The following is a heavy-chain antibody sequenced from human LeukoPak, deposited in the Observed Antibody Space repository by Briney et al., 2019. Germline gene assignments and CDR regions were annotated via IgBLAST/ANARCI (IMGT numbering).Heavy chain of an antibody. V-gene: IGHV3-30*04. J-gene: IGHJ4*02. CDR1: GFTFGDYA. CDR2: ILEDGTIQ. Sequence: GGSLRLSCTASGFTFGDYAMSWFRQAPGKGLDWVAVILEDGTIQHYADSVKGRFTISRDNSRNTVFLRMNSLRGEDTAIYYCARVQGGGFRTADFWGQGTLVTVSS. CDR3: ARVQGGGFRTADF. D-gene: IGHD3-10*01.